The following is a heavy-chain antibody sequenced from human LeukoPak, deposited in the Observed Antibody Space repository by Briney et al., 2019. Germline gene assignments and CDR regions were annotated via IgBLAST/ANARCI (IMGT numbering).Heavy chain of an antibody. D-gene: IGHD6-6*01. CDR2: IYHSGDT. Sequence: SGTLSLTCAVSGGSISSSNWWSWVRQPPGKGLEWIGEIYHSGDTTYNPSLKSRITISVDTSKNQFSLKLTSVTVADTAIYYCARRSHYSSSSGINYWGQGTLVPVSS. J-gene: IGHJ4*02. CDR1: GGSISSSNW. CDR3: ARRSHYSSSSGINY. V-gene: IGHV4-4*02.